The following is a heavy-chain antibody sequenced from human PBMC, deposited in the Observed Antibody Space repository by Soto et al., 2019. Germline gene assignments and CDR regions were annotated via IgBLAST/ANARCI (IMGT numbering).Heavy chain of an antibody. CDR1: GYTFSNYW. D-gene: IGHD2-8*01. Sequence: GASLKISCKGSGYTFSNYWIGWVRQMPGEGLEWMGVTYPSDSDTRYSPSFQGQVTISADKSITTAFLQWSSLKASDTAMYYCVRSGTSSGRFSDYWGQGTLVTVSS. CDR2: TYPSDSDT. CDR3: VRSGTSSGRFSDY. J-gene: IGHJ4*01. V-gene: IGHV5-51*01.